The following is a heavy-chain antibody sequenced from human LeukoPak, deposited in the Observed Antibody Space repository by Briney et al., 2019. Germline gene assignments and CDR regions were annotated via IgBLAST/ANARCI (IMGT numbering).Heavy chain of an antibody. CDR3: ASPATIYYDSSGAFDAFDI. D-gene: IGHD3-22*01. J-gene: IGHJ3*02. Sequence: ASVKVSCKASGYTFTNYYMHWVRQVPGQGLEWMGIINPSGGSTSYAQKFQGRVTMTEDTSTDTAYMEPSSLRSEDTAVYYCASPATIYYDSSGAFDAFDIWGQGTMVTVSS. V-gene: IGHV1-46*01. CDR2: INPSGGST. CDR1: GYTFTNYY.